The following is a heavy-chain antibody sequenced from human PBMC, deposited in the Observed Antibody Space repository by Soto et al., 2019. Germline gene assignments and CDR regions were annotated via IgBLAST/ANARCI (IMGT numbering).Heavy chain of an antibody. CDR1: GFTFRSSP. V-gene: IGHV3-23*01. CDR3: AKGSANGSPYYFDY. J-gene: IGHJ4*02. CDR2: INGGDDSK. D-gene: IGHD6-25*01. Sequence: PGGSLRLSCAVSGFTFRSSPMSWVRRAPGKGLEWVSGINGGDDSKHYAESVRGRFTIIRDNSKNTLLLQMNSLRAEDTAVYYCAKGSANGSPYYFDYWGQGALVTAPQ.